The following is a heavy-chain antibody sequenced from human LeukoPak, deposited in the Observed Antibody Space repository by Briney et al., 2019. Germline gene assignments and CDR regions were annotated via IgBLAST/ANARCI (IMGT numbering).Heavy chain of an antibody. CDR2: IKQDGSEK. CDR3: ATEGGYSSGWYDY. D-gene: IGHD6-19*01. V-gene: IGHV3-7*03. J-gene: IGHJ4*02. CDR1: GFTFSSYW. Sequence: GGSLRLSCAASGFTFSSYWMSWVRQAPGKGLEWVANIKQDGSEKYYVDSVKGRLTISRDNAKNSLYLQMNSLRAEDTAVYYCATEGGYSSGWYDYWGQGTLVTVSS.